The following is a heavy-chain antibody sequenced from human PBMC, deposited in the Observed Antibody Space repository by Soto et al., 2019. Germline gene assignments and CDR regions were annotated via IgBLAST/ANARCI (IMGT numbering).Heavy chain of an antibody. CDR1: GFTFSSYA. CDR2: ISGSGGST. CDR3: AKVPPTYYDFWSGSATGGISDYYYYMDV. D-gene: IGHD3-3*01. Sequence: GGSLRLSCAASGFTFSSYAMSWVRQAPGKGLEWVSAISGSGGSTYYADSVKGRFTISRDNSKNTLYLQMNSLRAEDTAVYYCAKVPPTYYDFWSGSATGGISDYYYYMDVWGKGTTVTVSS. V-gene: IGHV3-23*01. J-gene: IGHJ6*03.